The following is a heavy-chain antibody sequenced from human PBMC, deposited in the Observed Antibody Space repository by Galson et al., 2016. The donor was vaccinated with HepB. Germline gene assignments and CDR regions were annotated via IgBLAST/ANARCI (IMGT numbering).Heavy chain of an antibody. CDR2: INPDGTKT. Sequence: SLRLSCAASGFISSAYWMNWVRRAPGKGLVWVSHINPDGTKTAYVDSVKGRFTLSRDNAKNTLSLQMNNLRVEDTAVYYCVRDGMGTTPYDVWGQGTLVTVSS. D-gene: IGHD1-7*01. CDR3: VRDGMGTTPYDV. J-gene: IGHJ4*02. CDR1: GFISSAYW. V-gene: IGHV3-74*01.